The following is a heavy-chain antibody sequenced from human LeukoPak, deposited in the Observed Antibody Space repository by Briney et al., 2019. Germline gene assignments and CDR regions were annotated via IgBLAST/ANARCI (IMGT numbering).Heavy chain of an antibody. D-gene: IGHD5-12*01. V-gene: IGHV4-39*01. Sequence: SETLSLTCTVSGASISSRGYYWDWIRQPPGKGLDWIGSIYFSGSTYYNPSLKSRVTISVDTSKNQFSLKMRSVTAADTAVYYCARRTVATTGVDYWGQGSLVTVSS. J-gene: IGHJ4*02. CDR1: GASISSRGYY. CDR2: IYFSGST. CDR3: ARRTVATTGVDY.